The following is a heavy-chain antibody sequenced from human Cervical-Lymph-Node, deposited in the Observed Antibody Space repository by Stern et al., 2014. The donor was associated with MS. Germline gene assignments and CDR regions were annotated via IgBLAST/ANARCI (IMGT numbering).Heavy chain of an antibody. Sequence: VHLVESGGGVVQPGRSLRLSCAVSGFSLNSLGMHWVRQAPGKGLEWVAVISIVGSHRSYGDSVKGRFSISRDISSNTLYLQMNSLRPEDTAVYYCLGVGDAMHVWGQGTTVIVSS. CDR2: ISIVGSHR. V-gene: IGHV3-30*03. J-gene: IGHJ6*02. CDR1: GFSLNSLG. CDR3: LGVGDAMHV.